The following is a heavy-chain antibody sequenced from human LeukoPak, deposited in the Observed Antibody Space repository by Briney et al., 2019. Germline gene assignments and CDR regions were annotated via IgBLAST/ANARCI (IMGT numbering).Heavy chain of an antibody. CDR3: ARYDYSNYDDWFDP. J-gene: IGHJ5*02. Sequence: PGGSLRLSCAASGFTFSSYEMNWVRQARGKGLEWVSYISSSGSTIYYADSVKGRFTISRDNAKNSLYLRMNSLRAEDTAVYYCARYDYSNYDDWFDPWGQGTLVTVSS. V-gene: IGHV3-48*03. CDR1: GFTFSSYE. CDR2: ISSSGSTI. D-gene: IGHD4-11*01.